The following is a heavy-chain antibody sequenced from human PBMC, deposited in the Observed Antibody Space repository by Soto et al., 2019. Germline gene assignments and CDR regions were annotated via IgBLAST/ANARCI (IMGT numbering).Heavy chain of an antibody. J-gene: IGHJ3*02. CDR2: IRSKANSYAT. D-gene: IGHD3-3*01. Sequence: PGGSLRLSCAASGFTFSGSAMHWVRQASGKGLEWVGRIRSKANSYATAYAASVKGRFTISRDDSKNTAYLQMNSLKTEDTAVYYCTRPYYDFWSGYTDAFDIWGQGTMVTVS. V-gene: IGHV3-73*01. CDR1: GFTFSGSA. CDR3: TRPYYDFWSGYTDAFDI.